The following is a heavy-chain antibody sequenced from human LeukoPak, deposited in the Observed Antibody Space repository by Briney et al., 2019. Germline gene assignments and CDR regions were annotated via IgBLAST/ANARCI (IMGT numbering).Heavy chain of an antibody. D-gene: IGHD6-19*01. J-gene: IGHJ5*02. CDR2: ISSSSTTL. CDR3: AREGEQWSEPYNWFDP. V-gene: IGHV3-48*04. CDR1: GFTFSSYG. Sequence: PGGSLRLSCAASGFTFSSYGMNWVRQAPGKGLEWISYISSSSTTLYYADSVKGRFTISRDNGRNSLYLQMNSLTIEDTAVYYCAREGEQWSEPYNWFDPWGQGTLVTVSS.